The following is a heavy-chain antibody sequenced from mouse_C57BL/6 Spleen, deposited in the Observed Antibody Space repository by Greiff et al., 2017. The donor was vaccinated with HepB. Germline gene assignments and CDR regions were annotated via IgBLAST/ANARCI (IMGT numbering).Heavy chain of an antibody. J-gene: IGHJ3*01. CDR1: GFTFSSYG. CDR3: ARQDYGEGFAY. V-gene: IGHV5-6*01. CDR2: ISSGGSYT. Sequence: EVKLVESGGDLVKPGGSLKLSCAASGFTFSSYGMSWVRQTPDKRLEWVATISSGGSYTYYPDSVKGRFTISRDNAKNTLYLQRSSLKSEDTAMYYCARQDYGEGFAYWGQGTLVTVSA. D-gene: IGHD1-1*01.